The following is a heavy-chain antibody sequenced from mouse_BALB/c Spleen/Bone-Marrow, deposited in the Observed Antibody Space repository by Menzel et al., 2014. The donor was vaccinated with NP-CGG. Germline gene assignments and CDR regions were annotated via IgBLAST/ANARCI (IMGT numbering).Heavy chain of an antibody. Sequence: EVKLVESGGGLVQPGGSRKLSCAASGFTFNNFGMHWVRQAPEKGLEWVAYISSGSNTIYYADTVKGRFTISRDNPKNTLFLQMTSLRSEDTAKYYCAIGGSLPGGFAYWGQGTLVTVSA. CDR3: AIGGSLPGGFAY. D-gene: IGHD6-2*01. J-gene: IGHJ3*01. CDR1: GFTFNNFG. CDR2: ISSGSNTI. V-gene: IGHV5-17*02.